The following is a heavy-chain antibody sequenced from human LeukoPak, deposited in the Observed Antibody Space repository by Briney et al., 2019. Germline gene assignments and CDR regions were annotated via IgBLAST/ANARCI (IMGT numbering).Heavy chain of an antibody. CDR1: GLTFSNYW. D-gene: IGHD1-26*01. CDR2: IKSDGSST. J-gene: IGHJ3*02. V-gene: IGHV3-74*01. CDR3: TRILLGGNRVFDI. Sequence: GGSLRLSCAASGLTFSNYWMHWVRQAPGKGLVWVSRIKSDGSSTNYADSVKGRFTISRDNAKNTLYLQMNSLRAEDTAMYYCTRILLGGNRVFDIWGQGTMATASS.